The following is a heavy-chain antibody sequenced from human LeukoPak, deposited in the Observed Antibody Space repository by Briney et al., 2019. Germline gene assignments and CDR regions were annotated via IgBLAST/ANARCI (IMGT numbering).Heavy chain of an antibody. D-gene: IGHD1-26*01. CDR3: ASGIVGATKGKDY. CDR1: GGTFSSYA. J-gene: IGHJ4*02. V-gene: IGHV1-69*04. CDR2: IIPILGIA. Sequence: ASVKVSCKASGGTFSSYAISWVRQAPGQGLEWMGRIIPILGIANYAQKFQGRVTITADKSTSTAYMELSSLRSEDTAVYYCASGIVGATKGKDYWGQGTLVTVSS.